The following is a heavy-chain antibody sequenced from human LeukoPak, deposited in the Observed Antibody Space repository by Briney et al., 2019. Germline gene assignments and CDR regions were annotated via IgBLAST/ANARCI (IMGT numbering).Heavy chain of an antibody. CDR1: GGSISSSSYY. D-gene: IGHD3-3*01. Sequence: SETLSLTCTVSGGSISSSSYYWGWIRQPPGKGLERIGSIYYSGSTYYNPSLKSRVTISVDTSKNQFSLKLSSVTAADTAVYYCARGGEYDFWSGYRTWFDPWGQGTLVTVSS. J-gene: IGHJ5*02. CDR2: IYYSGST. CDR3: ARGGEYDFWSGYRTWFDP. V-gene: IGHV4-39*07.